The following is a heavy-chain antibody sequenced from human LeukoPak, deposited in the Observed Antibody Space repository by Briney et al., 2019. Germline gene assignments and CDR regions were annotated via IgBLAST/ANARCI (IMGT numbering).Heavy chain of an antibody. CDR1: GGSISSYR. CDR2: IYYSGST. D-gene: IGHD2-15*01. CDR3: ARGSQYCGGGSCYFNY. J-gene: IGHJ4*02. Sequence: PSETLSLTCTISGGSISSYRWNWIRQPPGKGLEWIGYIYYSGSTKYNPSLESRVTMSVDTSKDQFPLKVNSVTAADTAVYYCARGSQYCGGGSCYFNYWGQGTLVTVSS. V-gene: IGHV4-59*01.